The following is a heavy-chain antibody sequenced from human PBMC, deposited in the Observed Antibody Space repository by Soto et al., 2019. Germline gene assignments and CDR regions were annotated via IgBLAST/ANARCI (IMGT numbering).Heavy chain of an antibody. CDR2: IIPIFGTA. Sequence: SVKVSCKASGGTFSSYAISWVRQAPGQGLEWMGGIIPIFGTANYAQKLQGRVTMTTDTSTSTAYMELRSLRSDDTAVYYCARVPIIVATIFDWFDPWGQGTLVTVSS. CDR1: GGTFSSYA. V-gene: IGHV1-69*05. CDR3: ARVPIIVATIFDWFDP. J-gene: IGHJ5*02. D-gene: IGHD5-12*01.